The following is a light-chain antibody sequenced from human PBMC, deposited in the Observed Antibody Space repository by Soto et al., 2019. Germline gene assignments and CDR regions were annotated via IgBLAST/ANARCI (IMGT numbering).Light chain of an antibody. CDR2: GNS. Sequence: QSVLTQPPSVSGAPGQRVTISCTGSSSNIGAGYDVHWYQQLPGTAPKLLIYGNSNRPSGVPDRFSGSKSGTSASLAITGLQAEYEADYACQSCDSSLSALYVFGTGTKLTVL. J-gene: IGLJ1*01. CDR3: QSCDSSLSALYV. CDR1: SSNIGAGYD. V-gene: IGLV1-40*01.